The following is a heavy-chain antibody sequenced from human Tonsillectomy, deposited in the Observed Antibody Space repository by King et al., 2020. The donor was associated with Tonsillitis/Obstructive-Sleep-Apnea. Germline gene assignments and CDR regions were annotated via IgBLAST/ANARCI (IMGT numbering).Heavy chain of an antibody. CDR1: GGSISNYY. CDR3: ARGLSLYYFMDV. CDR2: IYDSGST. Sequence: VQLQESGPGLVKPSETLSLTCTVFGGSISNYYWNWIRQPPGKGLELIGYIYDSGSTNYNPSLKSRVTISVDTSKNQFSLKLNSVTAADTAVYYCARGLSLYYFMDVWGKGTTVTVSS. J-gene: IGHJ6*03. V-gene: IGHV4-59*01.